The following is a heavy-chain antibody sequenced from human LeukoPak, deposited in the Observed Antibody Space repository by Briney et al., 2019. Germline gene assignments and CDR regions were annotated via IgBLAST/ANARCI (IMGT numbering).Heavy chain of an antibody. Sequence: DTQSLTCTVSGGSISSSSAYWGRIRQAPGKGLEWIGSSYYSNNTYYNPSLKSRVTISAATSKNQFSLTLGSVCATDSAVYYCVSPRGFSYGYFDYWGQGTRDTVSS. J-gene: IGHJ4*02. V-gene: IGHV4-39*01. CDR1: GGSISSSSAY. D-gene: IGHD5-18*01. CDR2: SYYSNNT. CDR3: VSPRGFSYGYFDY.